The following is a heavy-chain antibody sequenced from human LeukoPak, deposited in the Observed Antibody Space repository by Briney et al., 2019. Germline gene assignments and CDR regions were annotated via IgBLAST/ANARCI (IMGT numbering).Heavy chain of an antibody. J-gene: IGHJ4*02. D-gene: IGHD3-16*01. CDR2: IYYSGST. Sequence: PSETLSLTCTVSGGSISSYYWSWIRQPPGKGLEWIGYIYYSGSTNYNPSLKSRVTISVDTSKNQFSLKLSSVTAADTAVYYCARGGFGMGSFADLDYWGQGTLVTVSS. V-gene: IGHV4-59*01. CDR3: ARGGFGMGSFADLDY. CDR1: GGSISSYY.